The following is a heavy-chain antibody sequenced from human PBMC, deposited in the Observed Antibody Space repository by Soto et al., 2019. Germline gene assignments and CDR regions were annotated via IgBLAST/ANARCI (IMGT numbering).Heavy chain of an antibody. J-gene: IGHJ4*02. Sequence: HPGGALRLSCAASGVSFRSYWMTWVRQAPGKGLEWVALINEDGSQKYYVGSVKGRFIISRDNAKDSVYMQMDSLRAGDTAVYFCARVGRYGWDFAHWGQGTLVTVSS. V-gene: IGHV3-7*01. CDR3: ARVGRYGWDFAH. D-gene: IGHD5-18*01. CDR2: INEDGSQK. CDR1: GVSFRSYW.